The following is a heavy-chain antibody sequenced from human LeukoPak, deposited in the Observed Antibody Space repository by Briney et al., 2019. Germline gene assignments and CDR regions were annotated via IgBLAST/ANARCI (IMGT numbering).Heavy chain of an antibody. D-gene: IGHD2-8*01. Sequence: GGSLRLSCAASGFTFSRCSMNWVRQAPGKGLEWISSLNSRGNDKYYAASVKGRFTIFRDNTKNSLSLQMNSLRAEDTAVYYCAREGSIVPHQDLDSWGQGTLVTVSS. CDR2: LNSRGNDK. J-gene: IGHJ4*02. V-gene: IGHV3-21*01. CDR3: AREGSIVPHQDLDS. CDR1: GFTFSRCS.